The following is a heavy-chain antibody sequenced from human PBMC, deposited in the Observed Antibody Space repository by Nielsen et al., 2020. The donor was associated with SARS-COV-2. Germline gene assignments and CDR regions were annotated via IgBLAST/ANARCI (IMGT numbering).Heavy chain of an antibody. CDR3: ARDNWGRMEV. D-gene: IGHD7-27*01. CDR1: GFPVSSNY. V-gene: IGHV3-66*01. CDR2: IYTDGSA. Sequence: GESLNISCAATGFPVSSNYMSWVREAAGKGLEWVSVIYTDGSASYADSMKGRFTVSRDNSKNTVYLQMNSLRAEDTAVYYCARDNWGRMEVWGQGTTVTVSS. J-gene: IGHJ6*02.